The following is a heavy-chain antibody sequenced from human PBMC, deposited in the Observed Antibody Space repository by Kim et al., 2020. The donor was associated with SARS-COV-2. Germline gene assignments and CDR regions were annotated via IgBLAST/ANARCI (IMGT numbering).Heavy chain of an antibody. CDR3: ARVPVVPAAIGAIIERDYYGMDV. V-gene: IGHV4-34*01. Sequence: SETLSLTCAVYGGSFSGYYWSWIRQPPGKGLEWIGEINHSGSTNYNPSLKSRVTISVDTSKNQFSLKLSSVTAADTAVYYCARVPVVPAAIGAIIERDYYGMDVWGQGTTVTVSS. D-gene: IGHD2-2*02. J-gene: IGHJ6*02. CDR2: INHSGST. CDR1: GGSFSGYY.